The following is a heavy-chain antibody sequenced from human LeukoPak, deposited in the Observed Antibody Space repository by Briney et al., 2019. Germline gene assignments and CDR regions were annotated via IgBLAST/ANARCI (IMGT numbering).Heavy chain of an antibody. D-gene: IGHD3-10*01. CDR1: GFTFSSYS. J-gene: IGHJ4*02. CDR2: ISSSSSYI. V-gene: IGHV3-21*01. CDR3: AREEEYYGSGSYYNPFDY. Sequence: GGSLRLSCAASGFTFSSYSMNWVRQAPGKGLEWVSPISSSSSYIYYADSVKGRFTISRDNAKNSLYLQMNSLRAEDTAVYYCAREEEYYGSGSYYNPFDYWGQGTLVTVSS.